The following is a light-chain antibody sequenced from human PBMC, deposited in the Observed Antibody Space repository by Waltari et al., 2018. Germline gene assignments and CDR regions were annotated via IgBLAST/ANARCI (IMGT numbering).Light chain of an antibody. Sequence: QLMLTQSPSASASLGASVKLTCPLSSGHRSYAIAWHQQQPEKGPRYLMKVNSDGSHIKGDGIPDRFSGSSSGAERYLTISSLQSEDEADYYCQTGGFGIWVFGGGTKLTVL. CDR3: QTGGFGIWV. CDR2: VNSDGSH. CDR1: SGHRSYA. V-gene: IGLV4-69*01. J-gene: IGLJ3*02.